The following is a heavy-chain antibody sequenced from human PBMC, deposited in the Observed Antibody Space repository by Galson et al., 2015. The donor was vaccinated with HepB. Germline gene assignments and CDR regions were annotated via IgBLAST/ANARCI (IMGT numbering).Heavy chain of an antibody. J-gene: IGHJ4*02. V-gene: IGHV3-48*04. CDR1: GFTFSSYS. D-gene: IGHD4-17*01. Sequence: SLRLSCAASGFTFSSYSMNWVRQAPGKGLEWVSYISSSSTIYYADSVKGRFTISRDNAKNSLYLQMNSRRAEDTAVYYCARSGDYFHFDYWGQGTLVTVSS. CDR2: ISSSSTI. CDR3: ARSGDYFHFDY.